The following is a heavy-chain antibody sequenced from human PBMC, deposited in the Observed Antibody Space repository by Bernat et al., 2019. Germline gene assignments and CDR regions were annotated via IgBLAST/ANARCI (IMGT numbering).Heavy chain of an antibody. J-gene: IGHJ6*02. CDR1: GFTFSSYG. Sequence: QVQLVESGGGVVQPGRSLRLSCAASGFTFSSYGMHWVRQAPGKGLEWVAVISYDGSNKYYADSVKGRFTISRDNSKNTLYLQMNSLRAEDTAVYYCAKAVGSWEPYYYYGMDVWGQGTTVTVSS. CDR3: AKAVGSWEPYYYYGMDV. CDR2: ISYDGSNK. D-gene: IGHD1-26*01. V-gene: IGHV3-30*18.